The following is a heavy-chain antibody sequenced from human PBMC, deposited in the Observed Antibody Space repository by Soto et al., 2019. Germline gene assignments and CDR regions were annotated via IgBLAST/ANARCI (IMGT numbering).Heavy chain of an antibody. V-gene: IGHV1-2*04. CDR3: ARASQMIVVLNAFDI. CDR1: GYTFTGYY. Sequence: ASVKVSCKASGYTFTGYYMHWVRQAPGQGLEWMGWINPNSGGTNYAQKFQGWVTMTRDTSISTAYMELSSLRSEDTAVYYCARASQMIVVLNAFDIWGQGTMVTVSS. J-gene: IGHJ3*02. CDR2: INPNSGGT. D-gene: IGHD3-22*01.